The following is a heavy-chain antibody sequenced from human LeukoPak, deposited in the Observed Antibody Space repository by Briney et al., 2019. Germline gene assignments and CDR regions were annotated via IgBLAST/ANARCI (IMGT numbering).Heavy chain of an antibody. Sequence: GGSLRLSCAASGFTFSSYSMNWVRQAPGKGLEWASSISSSSSYIYYADSVKGRFTISRDNAKNSLYLQMNSLRAEDTAVYYCARHYDIVTGSRPIWFDPWGQGTLVTVSS. CDR2: ISSSSSYI. V-gene: IGHV3-21*01. D-gene: IGHD3-9*01. CDR1: GFTFSSYS. CDR3: ARHYDIVTGSRPIWFDP. J-gene: IGHJ5*02.